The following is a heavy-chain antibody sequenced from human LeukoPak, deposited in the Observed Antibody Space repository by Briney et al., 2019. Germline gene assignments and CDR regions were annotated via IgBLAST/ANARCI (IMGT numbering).Heavy chain of an antibody. D-gene: IGHD4-17*01. CDR3: ARDKRFGDYGDYGGNYFDY. CDR2: ISSSSSYI. CDR1: GFTFSSYS. Sequence: GGSLRLSCAASGFTFSSYSMNWVRQAPGKGLEWVSSISSSSSYIYYADSAKGRFTISRDNAKNSLYLQMNSLRAEDTAVYYCARDKRFGDYGDYGGNYFDYWGQGTLVTVSS. V-gene: IGHV3-21*01. J-gene: IGHJ4*02.